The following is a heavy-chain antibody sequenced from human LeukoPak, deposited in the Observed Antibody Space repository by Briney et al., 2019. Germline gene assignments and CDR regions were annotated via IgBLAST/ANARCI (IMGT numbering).Heavy chain of an antibody. CDR3: ARGLLTYYYDNYFDH. CDR1: GYTFTSYY. D-gene: IGHD3-22*01. Sequence: GASVKVSCKASGYTFTSYYMHRVRQAPGQGLEWMGKINPSGGSTSYAQKFQGRVSMTRDTSTSTVYMELSSLRSEDTAVYYCARGLLTYYYDNYFDHWGQGTLVTVSS. J-gene: IGHJ4*02. V-gene: IGHV1-46*01. CDR2: INPSGGST.